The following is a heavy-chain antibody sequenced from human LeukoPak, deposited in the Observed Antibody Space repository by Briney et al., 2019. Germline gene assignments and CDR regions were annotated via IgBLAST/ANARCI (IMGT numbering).Heavy chain of an antibody. CDR2: ISSSSSYT. J-gene: IGHJ3*02. V-gene: IGHV3-11*03. CDR3: ARQRPTWDYYDSSGYYPDAFDI. CDR1: GFTFSDYY. Sequence: TGGSVRLSCAASGFTFSDYYMSWIRQAPGKGLEWVSYISSSSSYTNYADSVKGRFTISRDNAKNSLYLQMNSLRAEDTAVYYCARQRPTWDYYDSSGYYPDAFDIWGQGTRVTLFS. D-gene: IGHD3-22*01.